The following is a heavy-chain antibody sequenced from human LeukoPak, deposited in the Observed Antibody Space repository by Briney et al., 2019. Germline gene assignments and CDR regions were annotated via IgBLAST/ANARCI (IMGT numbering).Heavy chain of an antibody. V-gene: IGHV3-48*03. CDR3: ARPTGGQYIDY. J-gene: IGHJ4*02. Sequence: PGGSLRLSCAASGLTFSNYEMNWVRQAPGKGLEWVAYISSSGYTIHYADSVKGRFTISRDNAKNTLHLQMNSLRAEDTAVYYCARPTGGQYIDYWGQGTLVTVSS. D-gene: IGHD3-10*01. CDR2: ISSSGYTI. CDR1: GLTFSNYE.